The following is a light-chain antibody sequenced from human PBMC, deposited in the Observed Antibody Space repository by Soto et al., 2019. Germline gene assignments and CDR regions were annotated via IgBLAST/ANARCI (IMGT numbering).Light chain of an antibody. Sequence: DIPMTQSPSSLSASVGDRVTITCRASQSISSYLNWYQQKPGKAPKLLIYAASSLQSGVPSRFSGSGSGTDFTLTISSLQPEDFATYYCQQSYSTPRGETFGQGTKVDIK. J-gene: IGKJ1*01. CDR1: QSISSY. CDR2: AAS. V-gene: IGKV1-39*01. CDR3: QQSYSTPRGET.